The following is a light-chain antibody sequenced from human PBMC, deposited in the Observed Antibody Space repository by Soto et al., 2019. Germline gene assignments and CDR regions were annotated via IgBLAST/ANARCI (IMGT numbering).Light chain of an antibody. V-gene: IGKV4-1*01. CDR3: QQYYSTLPLT. J-gene: IGKJ4*01. Sequence: DIVMTQSPDSLAVSLGERATINCKSSQSVLYSSNNKNYLAWYQQKPGQPPKLLIYWASTRESGVPDRFSGSGSGTDFTLTICSLQAEDVAVYCCQQYYSTLPLTFGGGTKVEIK. CDR2: WAS. CDR1: QSVLYSSNNKNY.